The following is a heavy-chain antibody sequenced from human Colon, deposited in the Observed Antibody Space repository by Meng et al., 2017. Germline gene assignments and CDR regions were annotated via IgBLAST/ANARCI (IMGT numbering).Heavy chain of an antibody. J-gene: IGHJ4*02. CDR3: ARGWGYCSSTSCYFLDY. Sequence: VQLQQAVAGLLKPSETLSLTCAGYGGSFSGYYWSWIRQPPGKGLEWIGEINHSGSTNYNPSLKSRVTITVDTSKNQFSLKLSSVTAADTAVYYCARGWGYCSSTSCYFLDYWGQGTLVTVSS. D-gene: IGHD2-2*01. V-gene: IGHV4-34*01. CDR2: INHSGST. CDR1: GGSFSGYY.